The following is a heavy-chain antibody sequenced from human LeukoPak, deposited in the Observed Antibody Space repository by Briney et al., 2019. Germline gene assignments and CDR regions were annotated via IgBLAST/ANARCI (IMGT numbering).Heavy chain of an antibody. CDR1: GGSISSYY. CDR2: IYTSGST. D-gene: IGHD3-22*01. CDR3: ARDHYYYDSSGYYYYYYYMDV. V-gene: IGHV4-4*07. Sequence: SETLSLTCTVSGGSISSYYWSWIRQPAGKGLEWIGRIYTSGSTNYNPSLKSRVTMSVDTSKNQFSLKLSSVTAADTAVYYCARDHYYYDSSGYYYYYYYMDVWGKGTTVIVSS. J-gene: IGHJ6*03.